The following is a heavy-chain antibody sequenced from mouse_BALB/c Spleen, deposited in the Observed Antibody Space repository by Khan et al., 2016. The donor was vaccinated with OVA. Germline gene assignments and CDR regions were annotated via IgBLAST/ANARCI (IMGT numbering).Heavy chain of an antibody. D-gene: IGHD2-2*01. J-gene: IGHJ3*01. Sequence: VQLQQSGPELMKPGASVKLSCKASGYSFTSYYIHWVIQSHGKSLEWIGYIEPFSGDTTYNQTFKGRATLTVDKSSSTAYIHLSTLTSEDSAVYYCTRHGYVAWFTYWGQGTLVTVSA. CDR1: GYSFTSYY. V-gene: IGHV1S135*01. CDR2: IEPFSGDT. CDR3: TRHGYVAWFTY.